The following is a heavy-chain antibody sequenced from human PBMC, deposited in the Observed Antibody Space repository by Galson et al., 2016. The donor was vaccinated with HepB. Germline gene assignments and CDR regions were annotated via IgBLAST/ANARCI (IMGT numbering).Heavy chain of an antibody. D-gene: IGHD3-10*01. CDR1: GFTFNNYN. Sequence: SLRLSCAASGFTFNNYNMNWARQAPGKGLEWVSYISSTSTMTYYADSVKGRFAIPRDKDKNSLYLQMNTLRHEDTAVYFCARARGATIHYGMDVWGQGTTVTVSS. V-gene: IGHV3-48*02. J-gene: IGHJ6*02. CDR3: ARARGATIHYGMDV. CDR2: ISSTSTMT.